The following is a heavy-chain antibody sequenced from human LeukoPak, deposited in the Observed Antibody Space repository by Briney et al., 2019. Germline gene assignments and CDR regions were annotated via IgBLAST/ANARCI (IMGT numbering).Heavy chain of an antibody. CDR2: ISYDGSNK. CDR3: ARGVPDGVVDY. CDR1: GFTFSSYA. Sequence: GGSLRLSCAASGFTFSSYAMHWVRQAPGKGLEWVAVISYDGSNKYYADSVKGRFTISRDNSMNTLYLQMNSLRAEDTAVYYCARGVPDGVVDYWGQGTLVTVSS. D-gene: IGHD1-14*01. J-gene: IGHJ4*02. V-gene: IGHV3-30*04.